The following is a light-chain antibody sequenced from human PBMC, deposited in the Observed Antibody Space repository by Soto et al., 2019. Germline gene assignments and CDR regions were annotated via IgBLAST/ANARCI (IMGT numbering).Light chain of an antibody. V-gene: IGLV2-14*03. Sequence: QSALTLTASVFGSPGQSLTISCTGTSSDVGGYNFVSWYQQHPGKAPKLMIYEVSNRPSGVSNRFSGSKSGNTASLTISGLQPEDEADYYCSSYTTSSTVVFGTGTKVTVL. J-gene: IGLJ1*01. CDR3: SSYTTSSTVV. CDR2: EVS. CDR1: SSDVGGYNF.